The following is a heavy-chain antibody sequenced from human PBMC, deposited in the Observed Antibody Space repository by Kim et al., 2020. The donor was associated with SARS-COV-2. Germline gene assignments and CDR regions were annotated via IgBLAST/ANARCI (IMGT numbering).Heavy chain of an antibody. J-gene: IGHJ4*02. CDR3: ARRPYDFWSGYYPWYFDY. CDR2: IYPGDSDT. Sequence: GESLKISCKGSGYSFTSYWIGWVRQMPGKGLEWMGIIYPGDSDTRYSPSFQGQVTISADKSISTAYLQWSSLKASDTAMYYCARRPYDFWSGYYPWYFDYWGQGTLVTVSS. CDR1: GYSFTSYW. V-gene: IGHV5-51*01. D-gene: IGHD3-3*01.